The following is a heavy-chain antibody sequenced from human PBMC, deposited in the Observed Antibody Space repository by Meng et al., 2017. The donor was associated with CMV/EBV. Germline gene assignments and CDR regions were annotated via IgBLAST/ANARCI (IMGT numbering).Heavy chain of an antibody. D-gene: IGHD3-3*01. CDR3: AREPLQVRYDDFWSGYPPERGMDV. Sequence: SWRGQAPGQGLEWVRWVSTYNGNTNYAQKLQGRVTMTTATSTSTAYMGLRSLRSDDTAVYYCAREPLQVRYDDFWSGYPPERGMDVWGQGTTVTVSS. J-gene: IGHJ6*02. V-gene: IGHV1-18*01. CDR2: VSTYNGNT.